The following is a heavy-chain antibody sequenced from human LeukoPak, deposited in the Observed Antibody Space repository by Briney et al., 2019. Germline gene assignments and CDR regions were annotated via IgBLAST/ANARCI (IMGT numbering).Heavy chain of an antibody. D-gene: IGHD6-6*01. CDR1: GGSISSYY. V-gene: IGHV4-4*07. CDR2: IYTSGST. Sequence: SETLSLTCTVSGGSISSYYWSWIRQPAGKGLEWIGRIYTSGSTNYNPSLKSRVTMSVDTSKNQFSLKLSSVTAADSAVYYCARLEYSSNYYMDVWGKGTTVTVSS. CDR3: ARLEYSSNYYMDV. J-gene: IGHJ6*03.